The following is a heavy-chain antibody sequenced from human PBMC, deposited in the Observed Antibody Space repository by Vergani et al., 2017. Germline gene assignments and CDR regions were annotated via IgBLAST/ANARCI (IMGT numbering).Heavy chain of an antibody. V-gene: IGHV6-1*01. D-gene: IGHD3-3*01. CDR3: ARDPGDFWSGYTTIGFDY. J-gene: IGHJ4*02. CDR1: GDSVSSNSAA. CDR2: TYYRSKWYN. Sequence: QVQLQQSGPGLVKPSQTLSLTCAISGDSVSSNSAAWNWIRQSPSRGLEWLGRTYYRSKWYNDYAVSMKSRITINPDTSQNQFSLQLNSVTPDDTAVYYCARDPGDFWSGYTTIGFDYWGQGTLVTVSS.